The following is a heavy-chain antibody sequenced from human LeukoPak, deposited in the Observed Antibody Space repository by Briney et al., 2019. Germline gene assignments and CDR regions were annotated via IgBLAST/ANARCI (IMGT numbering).Heavy chain of an antibody. J-gene: IGHJ4*02. CDR2: IDVGTSTT. V-gene: IGHV3-23*01. CDR1: GFTFSTYA. CDR3: AKTGQFDS. Sequence: GGSLRLSCAASGFTFSTYAMSWVRQAPGKGLEWVSTIDVGTSTTFYAVSVKGRFAIFRDNSKNTVYLQMTSLRADDTAVYFCAKTGQFDSWGQGTLVTVSS. D-gene: IGHD1-14*01.